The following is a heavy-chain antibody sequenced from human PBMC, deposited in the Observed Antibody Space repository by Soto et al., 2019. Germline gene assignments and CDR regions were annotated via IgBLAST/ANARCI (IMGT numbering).Heavy chain of an antibody. CDR3: ARDRTDSGYYTNWLDP. Sequence: SVKVSCKASGGTFGSDAITWVRRAPGQGLEWVGRIIPIFGTTNYAQNLQGRVTISADKSTLTSYMELHSLTSDDTALYYCARDRTDSGYYTNWLDPWGQGTQVTVSS. CDR2: IIPIFGTT. J-gene: IGHJ5*02. D-gene: IGHD3-22*01. V-gene: IGHV1-69*06. CDR1: GGTFGSDA.